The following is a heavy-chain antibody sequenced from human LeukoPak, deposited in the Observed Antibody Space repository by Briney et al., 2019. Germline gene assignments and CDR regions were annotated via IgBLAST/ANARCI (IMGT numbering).Heavy chain of an antibody. CDR1: GFTFSSYS. J-gene: IGHJ4*02. CDR2: ISSSSSTI. Sequence: GGSLRLSCAASGFTFSSYSMNWVRQAPGKGLEWVSYISSSSSTIYYADSVKGRFTISRDNAKNSLYLQMNSLRAEDTAVYYCARDPGSSGWYAYYFDYWGQGTLVTVSS. D-gene: IGHD6-19*01. V-gene: IGHV3-48*04. CDR3: ARDPGSSGWYAYYFDY.